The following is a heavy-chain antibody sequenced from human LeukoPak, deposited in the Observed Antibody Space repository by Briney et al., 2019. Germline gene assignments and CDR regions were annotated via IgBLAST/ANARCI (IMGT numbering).Heavy chain of an antibody. CDR1: GYIFTTYW. D-gene: IGHD3-3*01. Sequence: GESLKISCKGSGYIFTTYWIGWVRQTPGKGLEWMGTIYPGDSDTRYSPSFQGQVTISADKSIRTAYLEWTSLRASDTSVYYCARENPARYYDFWSGYYTEWFDPWGQGTLVTVSS. V-gene: IGHV5-51*01. J-gene: IGHJ5*02. CDR3: ARENPARYYDFWSGYYTEWFDP. CDR2: IYPGDSDT.